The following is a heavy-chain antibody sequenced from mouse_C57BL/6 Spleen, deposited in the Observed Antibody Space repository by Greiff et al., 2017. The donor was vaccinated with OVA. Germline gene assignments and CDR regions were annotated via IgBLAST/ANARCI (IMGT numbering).Heavy chain of an antibody. V-gene: IGHV5-17*01. CDR3: AREWLLRYYAMDY. Sequence: EVMLVESGGGLVKPGGSLKLSCAASGFTFSDYGMHWVRQAPEKGLEWVAYISSGSSTIYYADTVKGRFTISRDNAKNTLFLQMTSLRSEDTAMYYCAREWLLRYYAMDYWGQGTSVTVSS. CDR2: ISSGSSTI. J-gene: IGHJ4*01. CDR1: GFTFSDYG. D-gene: IGHD2-3*01.